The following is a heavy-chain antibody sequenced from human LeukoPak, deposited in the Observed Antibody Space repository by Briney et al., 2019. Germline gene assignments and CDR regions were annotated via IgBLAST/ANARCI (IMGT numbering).Heavy chain of an antibody. J-gene: IGHJ5*02. D-gene: IGHD2-2*01. CDR2: INHSGST. Sequence: SETLSLTCAVYGGSFSGYYWSWIRQPPGKGLEWIGEINHSGSTNYNPSLKSRVTISVDTSKNQSSLKLSSVTAADTAVYYCARGPYCSSTSCYHHNWFDPWGQGTLVTVSS. CDR1: GGSFSGYY. CDR3: ARGPYCSSTSCYHHNWFDP. V-gene: IGHV4-34*01.